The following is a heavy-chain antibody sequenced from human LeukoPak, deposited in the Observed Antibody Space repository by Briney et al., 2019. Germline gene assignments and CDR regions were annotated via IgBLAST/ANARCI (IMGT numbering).Heavy chain of an antibody. J-gene: IGHJ4*02. CDR2: INSDGSIT. Sequence: GGSLRLSCAASGFTSSRNWMHWVRQAPGKGLVWVPRINSDGSITNYADSVKGRFTISRDNAKNTLYLQMSSLRAEDTAVYYCAKIDAYWGQGTLVTVSS. CDR3: AKIDAY. CDR1: GFTSSRNW. V-gene: IGHV3-74*01.